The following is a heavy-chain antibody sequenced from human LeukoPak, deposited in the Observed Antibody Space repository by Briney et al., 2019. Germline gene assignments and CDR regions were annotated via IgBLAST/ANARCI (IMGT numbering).Heavy chain of an antibody. CDR1: GYTFTNYW. D-gene: IGHD5-18*01. CDR2: IYPGDSDT. V-gene: IGHV5-51*01. CDR3: ARREYNYGYWFDP. J-gene: IGHJ5*02. Sequence: GESLKISCKVSGYTFTNYWIGWVRQMPGKGLEWMGIIYPGDSDTRYSPSFQGQVTISADKSISTAYLQWSSLKASDTAMYYCARREYNYGYWFDPWGQGTLVTVSS.